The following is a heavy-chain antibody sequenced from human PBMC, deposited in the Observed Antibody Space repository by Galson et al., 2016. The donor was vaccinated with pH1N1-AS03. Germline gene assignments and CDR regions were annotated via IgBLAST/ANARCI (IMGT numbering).Heavy chain of an antibody. CDR2: ISGLGTST. J-gene: IGHJ4*02. V-gene: IGHV3-23*01. CDR1: GFTFKNYA. Sequence: SLRPSCAASGFTFKNYAMSWVRQAPGKGLEWVSVISGLGTSTYYAASVKGRFSISSDNARNTLPLQMAGLRAEDTALYFGAKEGDDGAFDCWGQGTLVTVS. CDR3: AKEGDDGAFDC. D-gene: IGHD1-1*01.